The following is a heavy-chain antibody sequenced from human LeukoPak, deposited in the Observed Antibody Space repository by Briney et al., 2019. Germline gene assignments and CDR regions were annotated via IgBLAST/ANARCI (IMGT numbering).Heavy chain of an antibody. CDR3: ARGGSGRDY. CDR2: IIGSGGST. V-gene: IGHV3-23*01. CDR1: GFTFNNYA. J-gene: IGHJ4*02. Sequence: PGGSLRLSCAASGFTFNNYAMTWVRQAPGKGLEWVSTIIGSGGSTDYADSVKGRFTISRDNAKNSLYLQMNSLRAEDTAVYYCARGGSGRDYWGQGTLVTVSS. D-gene: IGHD2-15*01.